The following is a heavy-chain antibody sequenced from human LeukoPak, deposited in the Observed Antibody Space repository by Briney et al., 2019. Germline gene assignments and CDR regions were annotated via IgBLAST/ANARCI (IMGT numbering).Heavy chain of an antibody. Sequence: SETLSLTCTVSGGSLSSSSYYWGWIRQPPGKGLEWIGSSYYSGSTYYNPSLKSRVTISVDTSKNQFSLKLSFVTAADTAEYYCASGTHSTEFDPWGQGTLVTVSS. CDR2: SYYSGST. D-gene: IGHD3-10*01. CDR1: GGSLSSSSYY. V-gene: IGHV4-39*01. CDR3: ASGTHSTEFDP. J-gene: IGHJ5*02.